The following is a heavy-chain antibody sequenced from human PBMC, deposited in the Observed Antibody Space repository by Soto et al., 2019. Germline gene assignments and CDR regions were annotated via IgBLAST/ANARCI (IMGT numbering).Heavy chain of an antibody. J-gene: IGHJ4*02. D-gene: IGHD4-17*01. Sequence: EVQLVESGGGLVKPGGSLRLSCAASGFTFSSYSMNWVRQAPGKGLEWVSSISSSSSYIYYADSVKGRFTISRDNAKNSLYLQMNSLRAEDTAVYSCARVMTTVTTRASPFDYWGQGTLVTVSS. CDR1: GFTFSSYS. V-gene: IGHV3-21*01. CDR2: ISSSSSYI. CDR3: ARVMTTVTTRASPFDY.